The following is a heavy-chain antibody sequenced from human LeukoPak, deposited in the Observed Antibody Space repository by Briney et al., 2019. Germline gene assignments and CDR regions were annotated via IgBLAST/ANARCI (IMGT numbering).Heavy chain of an antibody. Sequence: GGSLRLSCTASGFTFSSSGMNWVRQAPDKGLEWVAFIRFDGSTQYYADSVKGRFTVSRDNSKNTLYLQMNSLRDEDTAVYYCATETRGSYSEYWGQGTLLTVSS. D-gene: IGHD1-26*01. V-gene: IGHV3-30*02. CDR2: IRFDGSTQ. CDR3: ATETRGSYSEY. CDR1: GFTFSSSG. J-gene: IGHJ4*02.